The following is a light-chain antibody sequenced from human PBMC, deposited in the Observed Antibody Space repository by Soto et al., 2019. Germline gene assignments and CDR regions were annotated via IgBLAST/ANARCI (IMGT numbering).Light chain of an antibody. V-gene: IGKV3-20*01. CDR1: QSVSSSY. CDR2: GAS. CDR3: QHYGSSLWT. J-gene: IGKJ1*01. Sequence: EIVLTQSPGTLSVSPGERATLSCRASQSVSSSYLASYQQKPGQAPRLLIYGASSRATGIPDRFSGSGSGTDFSLTISSLEPEDFAVYYCQHYGSSLWTFGQGTKVEIK.